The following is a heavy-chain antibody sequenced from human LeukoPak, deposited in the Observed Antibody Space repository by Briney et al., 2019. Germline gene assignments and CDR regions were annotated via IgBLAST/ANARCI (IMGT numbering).Heavy chain of an antibody. J-gene: IGHJ4*02. V-gene: IGHV4-39*07. D-gene: IGHD4-11*01. CDR2: IYYSGST. Sequence: SETLSLTCTVSGGSISSSSYYWGWIRQPPGKGLEWIGSIYYSGSTYYNPSLKSRVTISVDTSKNQFSLKLSSVTAADPAVYYCARGLTTVLFDYWGQGTLVTVSS. CDR1: GGSISSSSYY. CDR3: ARGLTTVLFDY.